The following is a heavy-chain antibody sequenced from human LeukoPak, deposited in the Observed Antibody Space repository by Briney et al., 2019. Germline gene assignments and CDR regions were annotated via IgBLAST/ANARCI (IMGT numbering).Heavy chain of an antibody. CDR2: IYYSGST. D-gene: IGHD3-10*01. CDR1: GGSISSGGYY. Sequence: PSETLSLTCTVSGGSISSGGYYWSWIRQHPGKGLEWIGYIYYSGSTYYNPSLKSRVTISVDTSKNQFSLKLSSVTAADTAVYYCARGGTMVRGVIKSSYQPSALPDYWGQGTLVTVSS. J-gene: IGHJ4*02. V-gene: IGHV4-31*03. CDR3: ARGGTMVRGVIKSSYQPSALPDY.